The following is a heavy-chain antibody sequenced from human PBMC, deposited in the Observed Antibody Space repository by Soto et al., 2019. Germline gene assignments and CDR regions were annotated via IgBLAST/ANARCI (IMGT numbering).Heavy chain of an antibody. CDR2: ISYDGSNK. CDR3: ALDSSWFYGMDV. V-gene: IGHV3-30-3*01. J-gene: IGHJ6*02. Sequence: GGSLRLSCAASGFTFSSYAMHWVRQAPGKGLEWVAVISYDGSNKYYTDSVKGRFTISRDNSKNTLYLQMNSLRAEDTAVYYCALDSSWFYGMDVWGQGTTVTVSS. CDR1: GFTFSSYA. D-gene: IGHD6-13*01.